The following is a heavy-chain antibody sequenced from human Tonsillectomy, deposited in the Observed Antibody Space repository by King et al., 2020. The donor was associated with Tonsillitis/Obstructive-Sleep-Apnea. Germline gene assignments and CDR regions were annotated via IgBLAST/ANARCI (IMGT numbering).Heavy chain of an antibody. V-gene: IGHV3-30*04. CDR3: AREIMGEYSDFCSGHKSGYMDV. CDR2: ISYDGSNK. J-gene: IGHJ6*03. D-gene: IGHD3-3*01. CDR1: GLTFSSYA. Sequence: QLVQSGGGVVQPGRSLRLSCAASGLTFSSYAMHWVRQAPGKGLEWVAVISYDGSNKYYADSVKGRFTISRDNSKNTLYLQMNSLRAEETAVYYCAREIMGEYSDFCSGHKSGYMDVCGKGAAVTVSS.